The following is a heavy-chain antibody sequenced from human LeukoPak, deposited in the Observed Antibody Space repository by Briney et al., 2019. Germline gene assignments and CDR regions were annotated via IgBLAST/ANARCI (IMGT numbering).Heavy chain of an antibody. V-gene: IGHV4-34*01. Sequence: AETLSLTCAVYGGSFSGYYWSWIRQPPGKGLEWIGEINHSGSTNYNPSLKSRVTISVDTSKNQFSLKLSSVTAADTAVYCCARDSSGWYYDYWGQATMVTVSS. J-gene: IGHJ4*02. D-gene: IGHD6-19*01. CDR2: INHSGST. CDR1: GGSFSGYY. CDR3: ARDSSGWYYDY.